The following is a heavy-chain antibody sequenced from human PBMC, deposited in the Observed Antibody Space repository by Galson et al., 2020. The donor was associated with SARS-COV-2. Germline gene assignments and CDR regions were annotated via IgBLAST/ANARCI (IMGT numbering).Heavy chain of an antibody. Sequence: GGSLRLSCAASGFTFSTYWMSWVRQAPGEGLEWVANIRHDGSDKYYVDSVKGRFTISRDNAKNSLFLQMNSLRAEATAVYYCARDSIAAAGNYYHYGMDVWGQGTTVTVSS. J-gene: IGHJ6*02. V-gene: IGHV3-7*03. CDR1: GFTFSTYW. D-gene: IGHD6-13*01. CDR2: IRHDGSDK. CDR3: ARDSIAAAGNYYHYGMDV.